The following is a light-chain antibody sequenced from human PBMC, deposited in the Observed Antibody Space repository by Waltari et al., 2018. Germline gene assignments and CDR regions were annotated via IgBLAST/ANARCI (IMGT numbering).Light chain of an antibody. V-gene: IGKV3-20*01. CDR1: QSVSRA. J-gene: IGKJ1*01. Sequence: EIVLTQSPGTLSLSPGERATLSCRASQSVSRALAWYQQKPGQAPRLRIYGTSNRATGSPDRFSGSGSGTDFSLTISRLEPEDVAVYFCQHYVRLPATFGQGTKVEIK. CDR3: QHYVRLPAT. CDR2: GTS.